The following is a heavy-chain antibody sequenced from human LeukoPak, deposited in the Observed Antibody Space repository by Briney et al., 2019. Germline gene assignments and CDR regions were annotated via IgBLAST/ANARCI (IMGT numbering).Heavy chain of an antibody. CDR1: GGSFSGYY. CDR2: INHSGST. D-gene: IGHD2-15*01. Sequence: SETLSLTCAVYGGSFSGYYWSWIRQPPGKGLEWIGEINHSGSTNYNPSLKSRVTISVDTSKNQFSLKLSSVTAADTAVYYCARGHCSGGSCYQYWFDPWGQGTLVTVSS. J-gene: IGHJ5*02. CDR3: ARGHCSGGSCYQYWFDP. V-gene: IGHV4-34*01.